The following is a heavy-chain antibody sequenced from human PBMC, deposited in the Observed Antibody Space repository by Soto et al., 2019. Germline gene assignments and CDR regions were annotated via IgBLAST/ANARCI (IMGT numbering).Heavy chain of an antibody. Sequence: PSETLSLTCTASGCSISSYYFTWIRQNPGKRQEWIGYIYYSGSTNYNPSLKSRVTISVDTSKNQFSLKLSSVTAADTAVYYCARVRRVYFRVGVVRWIPHTIAYRGQRTLVTVSS. CDR3: ARVRRVYFRVGVVRWIPHTIAY. V-gene: IGHV4-59*01. J-gene: IGHJ4*02. CDR2: IYYSGST. CDR1: GCSISSYY. D-gene: IGHD1-1*01.